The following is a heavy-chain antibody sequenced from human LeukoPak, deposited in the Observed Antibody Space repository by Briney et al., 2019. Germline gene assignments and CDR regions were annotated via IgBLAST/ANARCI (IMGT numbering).Heavy chain of an antibody. J-gene: IGHJ4*02. CDR2: IYYTGST. Sequence: SETLSLTCIVSGGSISSSSYYWGWIRQPPGKGLEWIGTIYYTGSTYYNPSLKSRITISVDTSKNQFSLKLSSVTAADTAVYYCARDHYGVPYYFDYWGQGTLVTVSS. D-gene: IGHD4-17*01. CDR3: ARDHYGVPYYFDY. CDR1: GGSISSSSYY. V-gene: IGHV4-39*07.